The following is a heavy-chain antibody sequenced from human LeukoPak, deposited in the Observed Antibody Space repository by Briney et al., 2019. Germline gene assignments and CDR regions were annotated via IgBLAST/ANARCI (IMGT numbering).Heavy chain of an antibody. D-gene: IGHD6-13*01. Sequence: PGGSLRLSCAASGFTFSSYAMSWVRQAPGKGLEWVSSISSSSSYIYYADSVKGRFTISRDNAKNSLYLQMNSLRAEDTAVYYCARLSGSSWYSNWGQGTLVTVSS. CDR3: ARLSGSSWYSN. V-gene: IGHV3-21*01. J-gene: IGHJ4*02. CDR1: GFTFSSYA. CDR2: ISSSSSYI.